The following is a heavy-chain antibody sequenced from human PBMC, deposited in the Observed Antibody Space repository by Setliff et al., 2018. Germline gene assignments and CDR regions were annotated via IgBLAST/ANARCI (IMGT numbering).Heavy chain of an antibody. J-gene: IGHJ4*01. CDR2: VHYSGST. V-gene: IGHV4-59*08. Sequence: SETLSLTCTVSGGSISSYYWSWIWQPPGKRLEWIGYVHYSGSTNYNPSLKSRVTISVDTSKNQFSLKLSSVTAADTAVYYCARHSYTRDPFDYWGQGTLVTVSS. CDR3: ARHSYTRDPFDY. CDR1: GGSISSYY. D-gene: IGHD1-20*01.